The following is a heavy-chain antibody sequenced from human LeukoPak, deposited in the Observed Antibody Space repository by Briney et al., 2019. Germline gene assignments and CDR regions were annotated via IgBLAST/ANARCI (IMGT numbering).Heavy chain of an antibody. J-gene: IGHJ4*02. CDR3: AKPRVRSTSCCNFDY. CDR2: ISYDGSNK. V-gene: IGHV3-30*18. CDR1: GFTFSSYG. Sequence: PGRSLRLSCAASGFTFSSYGMHWVRQAPGKGLEWVAVISYDGSNKYYADSVKGRFTISRDNSKNTLYLQMNSLRAEDTAVYYCAKPRVRSTSCCNFDYWGQGTLVTVSS. D-gene: IGHD2-2*01.